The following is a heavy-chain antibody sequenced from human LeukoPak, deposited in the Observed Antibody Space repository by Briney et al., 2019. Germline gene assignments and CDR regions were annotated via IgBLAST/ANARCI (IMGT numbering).Heavy chain of an antibody. Sequence: GGSLRLSCAASGFTFSSYGMHWVRQAPGKGLEWVAFIRYDGSNKYYADSVKGRFTISRDNSKNTLYLQMNSLRAEDTAVYYCAKVKGGADIVVVPAASIRGWFDPWGQGTLVTVSS. V-gene: IGHV3-30*02. CDR2: IRYDGSNK. CDR3: AKVKGGADIVVVPAASIRGWFDP. CDR1: GFTFSSYG. J-gene: IGHJ5*02. D-gene: IGHD2-2*01.